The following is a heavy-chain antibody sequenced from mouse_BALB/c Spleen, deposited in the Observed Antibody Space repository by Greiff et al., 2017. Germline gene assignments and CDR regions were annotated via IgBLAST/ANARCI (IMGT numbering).Heavy chain of an antibody. Sequence: QVQLQQSGPELVRPGVSVKISCKGSGYTFTDYAMHWVKQSHAKSLEWIGVISTYYGNTNYNQKFKGKATMTVDKSSSTAYMELARLTSEDSAIYYCARRETTRTYYAMDYWGQGTSVTVSS. CDR1: GYTFTDYA. CDR2: ISTYYGNT. V-gene: IGHV1-67*01. J-gene: IGHJ4*01. D-gene: IGHD2-1*01. CDR3: ARRETTRTYYAMDY.